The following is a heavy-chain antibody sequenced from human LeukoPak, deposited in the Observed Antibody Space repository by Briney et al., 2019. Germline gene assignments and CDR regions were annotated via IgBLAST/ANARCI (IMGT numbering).Heavy chain of an antibody. CDR2: MNPNSGNT. CDR3: TRGSSGRRDN. V-gene: IGHV1-8*01. CDR1: GYTFTSCD. D-gene: IGHD6-19*01. J-gene: IGHJ4*02. Sequence: ASVKVSCMASGYTFTSCDINWVRQATGQGLEWMGWMNPNSGNTGYGQSSQGRITMTRDISIGTAYMELSNLTSEDTAIYYCTRGSSGRRDNWGQGTLVTVSA.